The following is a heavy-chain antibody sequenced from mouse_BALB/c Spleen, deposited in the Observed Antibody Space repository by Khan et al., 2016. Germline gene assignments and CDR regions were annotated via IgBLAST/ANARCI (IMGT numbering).Heavy chain of an antibody. V-gene: IGHV4-1*02. CDR1: GFDFSRYW. Sequence: EVKLLESGGGLVQPGGSLKLSCAASGFDFSRYWMSWVRQAPGKGLEWIGEINPDNSTINFTPSLKDKFIISRDNAKNTLYLQMSKVRSEDTALYYCARRALGTPAWFVYWGQGTLVTVSA. J-gene: IGHJ3*01. CDR3: ARRALGTPAWFVY. CDR2: INPDNSTI. D-gene: IGHD3-1*01.